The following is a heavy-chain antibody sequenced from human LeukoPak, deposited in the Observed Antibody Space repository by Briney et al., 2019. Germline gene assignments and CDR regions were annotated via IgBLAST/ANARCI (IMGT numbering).Heavy chain of an antibody. CDR2: IYHSGGA. CDR3: ARSYFGSGSYFRY. V-gene: IGHV4-4*02. CDR1: GGSISSSNW. Sequence: SETLSLTCAVSGGSISSSNWWTWVRQPPGKGLEWIGEIYHSGGANYNPSLKSRVTISVDTSKNQFSLKLTSVTAADTAVYYCARSYFGSGSYFRYWGQGTLVTVSS. D-gene: IGHD3-10*01. J-gene: IGHJ4*02.